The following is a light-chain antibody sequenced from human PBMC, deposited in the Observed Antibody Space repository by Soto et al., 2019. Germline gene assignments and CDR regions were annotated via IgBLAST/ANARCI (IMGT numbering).Light chain of an antibody. CDR3: QTWGTGTVV. Sequence: QPVLTQSPSASASLGASVKLTCTLSSGHSSYAIAWHQQQPEKGPRYLMKLNSDGSHSKGDGIPDRFSGSGSGAERYLTISSLQSEDEADYYCQTWGTGTVVFGGGTKVTVL. CDR2: LNSDGSH. CDR1: SGHSSYA. V-gene: IGLV4-69*01. J-gene: IGLJ2*01.